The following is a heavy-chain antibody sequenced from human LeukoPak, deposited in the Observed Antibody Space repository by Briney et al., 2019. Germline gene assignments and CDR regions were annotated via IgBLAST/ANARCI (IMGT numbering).Heavy chain of an antibody. J-gene: IGHJ6*03. CDR3: AKGGGYEAQYYYYYLDV. CDR1: GFTFSSYW. CDR2: IKQDGSEK. V-gene: IGHV3-7*01. Sequence: GGSLRLSCAASGFTFSSYWMGWVRQALGKGLEWVANIKQDGSEKYYVDSVKGRFTISRDNAKNSLYLQMNSLRAEDTAVYYCAKGGGYEAQYYYYYLDVWGKGTTVTISS. D-gene: IGHD5-12*01.